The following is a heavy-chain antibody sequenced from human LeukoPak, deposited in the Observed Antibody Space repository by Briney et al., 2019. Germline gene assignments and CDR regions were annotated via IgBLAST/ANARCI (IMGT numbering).Heavy chain of an antibody. Sequence: SETLSLTCTVSGGSISSGDYYWSWISQPPGKGLEWIGYIYYSGSSYYNPSLKSRVTMSVDTSKNQFSLKLSSVTAADTALYYCASLNGDPSYWSFDLWGRGTLVTVSS. D-gene: IGHD4-17*01. CDR2: IYYSGSS. J-gene: IGHJ2*01. CDR3: ASLNGDPSYWSFDL. V-gene: IGHV4-30-4*01. CDR1: GGSISSGDYY.